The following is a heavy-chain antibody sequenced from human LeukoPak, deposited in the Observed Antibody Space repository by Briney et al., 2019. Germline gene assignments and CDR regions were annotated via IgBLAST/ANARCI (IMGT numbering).Heavy chain of an antibody. D-gene: IGHD6-19*01. CDR3: ARDYSSGWTYYYYYYMDV. J-gene: IGHJ6*03. CDR1: GFTFSSYA. V-gene: IGHV3-64*01. CDR2: ISSNGGST. Sequence: GGSLRLSCAASGFTFSSYAMHWVRQAPGKGLEYVSAISSNGGSTYYANSVKGRFTISRGNSKNTLYLQMGSLRAEDMAVYYCARDYSSGWTYYYYYYMDVWGKGTTVTVSS.